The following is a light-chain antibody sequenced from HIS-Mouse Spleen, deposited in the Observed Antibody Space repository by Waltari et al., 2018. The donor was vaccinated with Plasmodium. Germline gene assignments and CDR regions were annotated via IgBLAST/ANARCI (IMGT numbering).Light chain of an antibody. CDR2: EGS. CDR1: SSAFGVFNF. Sequence: QSALTQPASVSGSLGQSLPLSCTGTSSAFGVFNFLSWYQQHPAKAPKLMIYEGSKRRSGVSNRFSGSKSGNTASLTISGLQAEDEADYYCCSYAGSSTFVVFGGGTKLTVL. J-gene: IGLJ2*01. CDR3: CSYAGSSTFVV. V-gene: IGLV2-23*03.